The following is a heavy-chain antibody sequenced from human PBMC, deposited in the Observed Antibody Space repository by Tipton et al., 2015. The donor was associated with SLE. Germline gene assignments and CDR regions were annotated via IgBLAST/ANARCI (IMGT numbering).Heavy chain of an antibody. Sequence: GLVKPSETLSLTCGVSGGSFSDYYWTWIRQPPGKGLEWIGEINHSGSTNYNPSLKSRVTISVDTSKNQFSLKLSSVTAADTAVYFCARIGGSWSHYFDYWGQGALVTVSS. J-gene: IGHJ4*02. CDR1: GGSFSDYY. D-gene: IGHD3-16*01. CDR2: INHSGST. V-gene: IGHV4-34*01. CDR3: ARIGGSWSHYFDY.